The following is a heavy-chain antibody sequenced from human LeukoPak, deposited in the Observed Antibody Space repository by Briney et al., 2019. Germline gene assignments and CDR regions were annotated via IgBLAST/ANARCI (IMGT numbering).Heavy chain of an antibody. V-gene: IGHV1-69*06. CDR3: ARGGRRYFDWPRGDWFDP. CDR1: GGTFSSYA. J-gene: IGHJ5*02. Sequence: SVKVSCKASGGTFSSYAISWVRQAPGQGLEWMGGIIPTFGTANYAQKFQGRVTITADKSTSTAYMELSSLRSEDTAVYYCARGGRRYFDWPRGDWFDPWGQGTLVTVSS. CDR2: IIPTFGTA. D-gene: IGHD3-9*01.